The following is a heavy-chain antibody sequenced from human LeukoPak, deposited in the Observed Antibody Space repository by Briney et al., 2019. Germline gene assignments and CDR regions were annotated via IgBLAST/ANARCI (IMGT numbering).Heavy chain of an antibody. D-gene: IGHD3-22*01. Sequence: ASVKVSCKASGYTFTSYGISWVRQAPGQGLEWMGWISAYNGNTNYAQKLQGRVTMTTDTSTSTAYMELRSLRSDDTAVYYCARDRGYYYDSSGYYYDQVFDYWGQGTLVTVPS. V-gene: IGHV1-18*01. J-gene: IGHJ4*02. CDR1: GYTFTSYG. CDR3: ARDRGYYYDSSGYYYDQVFDY. CDR2: ISAYNGNT.